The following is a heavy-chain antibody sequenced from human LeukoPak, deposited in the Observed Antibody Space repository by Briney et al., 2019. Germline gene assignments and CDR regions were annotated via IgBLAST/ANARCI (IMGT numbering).Heavy chain of an antibody. Sequence: ASVKVSCKASGYTFTGYYMHWVRQAPGQGLEWMGWINPNSGGTNYAQKFQGRVTMTRDTSISTAYMELSRLRSDDTAVYYCASGRAHYYGSGSYYNWFDPWGQGTLVTVSS. V-gene: IGHV1-2*02. CDR2: INPNSGGT. D-gene: IGHD3-10*01. J-gene: IGHJ5*02. CDR1: GYTFTGYY. CDR3: ASGRAHYYGSGSYYNWFDP.